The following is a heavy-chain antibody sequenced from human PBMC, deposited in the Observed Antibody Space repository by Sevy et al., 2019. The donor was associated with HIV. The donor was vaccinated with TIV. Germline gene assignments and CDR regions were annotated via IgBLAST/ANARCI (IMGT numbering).Heavy chain of an antibody. V-gene: IGHV3-7*01. CDR3: ARGVGLDR. J-gene: IGHJ5*02. D-gene: IGHD1-26*01. CDR2: IRPDGSDK. Sequence: GGSLRLSCEASGFTFSPSWMTWVRQAPGKGLEWVANIRPDGSDKYYVDSVKDRFTISRDNGKNSLDLQMNSRRADDAASYYGARGVGLDRWGQGALVTVSS. CDR1: GFTFSPSW.